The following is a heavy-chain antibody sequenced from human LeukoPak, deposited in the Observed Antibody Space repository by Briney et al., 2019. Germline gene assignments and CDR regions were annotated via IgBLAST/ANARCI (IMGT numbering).Heavy chain of an antibody. Sequence: GGSLRLSCAASGFTFSSYDMHWVRQAPGKGLEWVAVISYDGSNKYYADSVKGRFTISRDNSKNTLYLQMNSLRAEDTAVYYCAKVLRYFDWLSPFDYWGQGTLVTVSS. CDR3: AKVLRYFDWLSPFDY. CDR1: GFTFSSYD. V-gene: IGHV3-30*18. J-gene: IGHJ4*02. D-gene: IGHD3-9*01. CDR2: ISYDGSNK.